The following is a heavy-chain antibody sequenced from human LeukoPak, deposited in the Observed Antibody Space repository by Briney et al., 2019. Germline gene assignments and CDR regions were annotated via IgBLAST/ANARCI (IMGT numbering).Heavy chain of an antibody. J-gene: IGHJ3*02. CDR2: IYSGDSGGST. Sequence: GGSLRLSCAASGFTVSSNYMSWVRQAPGKGLEWVSVIYSGDSGGSTYYADSVKGRFTISRDNSKNTLHLQMNSLRAEDTAVYYCARDFLGDDSSGYYRVYSFDIWGQGTMVIVSS. CDR3: ARDFLGDDSSGYYRVYSFDI. CDR1: GFTVSSNY. V-gene: IGHV3-66*01. D-gene: IGHD3-22*01.